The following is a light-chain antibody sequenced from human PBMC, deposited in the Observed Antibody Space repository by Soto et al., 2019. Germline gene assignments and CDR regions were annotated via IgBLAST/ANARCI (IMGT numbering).Light chain of an antibody. J-gene: IGLJ1*01. CDR1: SSDVGSYNL. Sequence: SALTQPASVSGSPGQSITISCTGTSSDVGSYNLVSWYQQHPGKAPKLMIYEGSKRPSGVSNRFSGSKSGNTASLTISGLQAEDEADYYCCSYAGSSTSPGYVFGTGTNVTVL. V-gene: IGLV2-23*01. CDR2: EGS. CDR3: CSYAGSSTSPGYV.